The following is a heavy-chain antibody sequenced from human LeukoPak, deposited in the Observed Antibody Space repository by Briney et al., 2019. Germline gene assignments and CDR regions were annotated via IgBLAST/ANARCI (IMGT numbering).Heavy chain of an antibody. J-gene: IGHJ4*02. CDR2: ISDDGRHK. CDR3: ARRRGNSSGWSLDY. Sequence: GGSLRLSCAASGFTFSSYAMHWVRQAPGKGLEWVAVISDDGRHKYYAESVEGRFTISRDNSNNMLYLQMNSLRPDDTAVYYCARRRGNSSGWSLDYWGQGTLVTVSS. V-gene: IGHV3-30*04. CDR1: GFTFSSYA. D-gene: IGHD6-19*01.